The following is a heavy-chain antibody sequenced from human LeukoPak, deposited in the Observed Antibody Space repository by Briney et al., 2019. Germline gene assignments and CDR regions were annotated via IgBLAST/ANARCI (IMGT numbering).Heavy chain of an antibody. CDR1: GFTFSSYW. CDR2: INSDGSST. J-gene: IGHJ4*02. Sequence: GGSLRLSCAASGFTFSSYWMHWVRQAPGKGLVWVSRINSDGSSTSYADSVKGRFTISRDNAKNTLYLQMNSLSAEDTAIYYCARGEMATITDYWGQGTLVTVSS. CDR3: ARGEMATITDY. D-gene: IGHD5-24*01. V-gene: IGHV3-74*01.